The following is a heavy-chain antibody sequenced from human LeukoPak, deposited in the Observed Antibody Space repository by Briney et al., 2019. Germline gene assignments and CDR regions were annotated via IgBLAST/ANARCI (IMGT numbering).Heavy chain of an antibody. CDR1: GFTFSNYV. D-gene: IGHD6-13*01. Sequence: GGSLRLSCAASGFTFSNYVINWVRQAPGKGLEWVSSISSGSTCIYYADLVKGRFTISRDNANSSLYLQMSSLRDEDTAVYYCARGSSSGLKSYYFDYWGQGTLVTVSS. V-gene: IGHV3-21*01. CDR3: ARGSSSGLKSYYFDY. J-gene: IGHJ4*02. CDR2: ISSGSTCI.